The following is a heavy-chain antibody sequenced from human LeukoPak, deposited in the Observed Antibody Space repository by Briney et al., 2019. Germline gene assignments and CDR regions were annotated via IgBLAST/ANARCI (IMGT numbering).Heavy chain of an antibody. J-gene: IGHJ4*02. CDR3: AKGGALAGAWNY. Sequence: GGSLRLSCAASGFTFTSYAMSWVRQASGKGLEWVSDIYIDDSTYYADSVKGRFTISRDNSKNTLYLQMNSLRAEDTAVYYCAKGGALAGAWNYWGQGTLVTVSS. V-gene: IGHV3-23*03. CDR1: GFTFTSYA. D-gene: IGHD6-19*01. CDR2: IYIDDST.